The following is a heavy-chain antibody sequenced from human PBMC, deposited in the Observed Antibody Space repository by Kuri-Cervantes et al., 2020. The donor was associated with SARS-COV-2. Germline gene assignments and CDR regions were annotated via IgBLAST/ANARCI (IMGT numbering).Heavy chain of an antibody. CDR3: ARLEWRYGY. J-gene: IGHJ4*02. CDR2: IRNGGST. D-gene: IGHD3-22*01. Sequence: SETLSLTCTVSGGSIGSSHYWGWIRQHPGKGLEWIGSIRNGGSTYFNTSLKSRISISVDTSKNHVSLRLTSVTAADTAVYFWARLEWRYGYWGQGTLVTVSS. CDR1: GGSIGSSHY. V-gene: IGHV4-39*01.